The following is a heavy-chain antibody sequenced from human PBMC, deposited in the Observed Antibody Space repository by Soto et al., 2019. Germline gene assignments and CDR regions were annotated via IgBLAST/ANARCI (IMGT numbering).Heavy chain of an antibody. V-gene: IGHV4-31*03. D-gene: IGHD2-2*01. CDR2: IFYSGNT. Sequence: SETLSLTCTVSGGSISSANYHLSWIRHHPGKGLEWIGYIFYSGNTYYNPSLKSRVTISLDTSKSQFSLKLRSVTAADTAVYYCARLQEYQRQLSGFWFDPWGQGTLVTVSS. CDR1: GGSISSANYH. J-gene: IGHJ5*02. CDR3: ARLQEYQRQLSGFWFDP.